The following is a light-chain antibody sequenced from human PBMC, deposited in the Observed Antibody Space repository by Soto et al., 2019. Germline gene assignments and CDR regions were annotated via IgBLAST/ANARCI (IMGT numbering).Light chain of an antibody. J-gene: IGKJ5*01. CDR2: AAS. Sequence: DIQMTQSPSSVSASVGDRDTITCRASQPVSSWLAWYQQKPGNAPKLLISAASNLQSGVPSRFSGSGSGTDFTLTISSLQPEDIATYYCQQAVSLPITFGQGTRLEMK. V-gene: IGKV1-12*01. CDR1: QPVSSW. CDR3: QQAVSLPIT.